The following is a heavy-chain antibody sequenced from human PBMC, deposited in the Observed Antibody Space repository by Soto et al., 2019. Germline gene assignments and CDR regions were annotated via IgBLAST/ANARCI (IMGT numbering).Heavy chain of an antibody. CDR2: INSDGSST. CDR3: ARGAAVEPPATFHWFDS. D-gene: IGHD2-2*01. Sequence: EVQLVESGGGLVQPGGSLRLSCAASGFTFSSYWMHWVRQVPGKGLVWVSRINSDGSSTGYADSVKGRFTISRDNAKNTLYLQMNSLRAEDTSVYYCARGAAVEPPATFHWFDSWGQGALVTVSS. V-gene: IGHV3-74*01. CDR1: GFTFSSYW. J-gene: IGHJ5*01.